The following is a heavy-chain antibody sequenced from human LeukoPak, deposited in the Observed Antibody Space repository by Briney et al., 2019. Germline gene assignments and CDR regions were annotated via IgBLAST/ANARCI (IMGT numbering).Heavy chain of an antibody. Sequence: PGGSLRLSCAASGFTVTSNYMSWVRQAPGKGLEWVSVIYSGGNTYYADSVKGRFTISRDNSKNTVYLQMNGLRADDTAVYYCARSLAPAASYDYWGQGTLVTVSS. CDR1: GFTVTSNY. V-gene: IGHV3-53*01. J-gene: IGHJ4*02. CDR3: ARSLAPAASYDY. D-gene: IGHD2-2*01. CDR2: IYSGGNT.